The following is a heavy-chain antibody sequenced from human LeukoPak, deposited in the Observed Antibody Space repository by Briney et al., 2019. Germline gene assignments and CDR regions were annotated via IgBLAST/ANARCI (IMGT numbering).Heavy chain of an antibody. D-gene: IGHD6-19*01. V-gene: IGHV3-48*03. Sequence: GGSLRLSCAASGFTFSSYEMNWVRQAPGKGLEWVSYISSSGSTIYYADSVKGRFTISRDNAKNSLYLKMNSLRAEDTAVYYCARNQIPGYSSGWYRNWFDPWGQGTLVTVSS. CDR1: GFTFSSYE. CDR3: ARNQIPGYSSGWYRNWFDP. J-gene: IGHJ5*02. CDR2: ISSSGSTI.